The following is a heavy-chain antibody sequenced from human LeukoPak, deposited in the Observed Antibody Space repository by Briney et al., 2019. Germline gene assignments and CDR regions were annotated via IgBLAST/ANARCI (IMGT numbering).Heavy chain of an antibody. CDR1: GGSISSGGYY. CDR2: IYHSGST. Sequence: PSETLSLTCTVSGGSISSGGYYWSWIRQPPGKGLEWIGYIYHSGSTYYNPSLKSRVTISVDRSKNQFSLKLSSVTAADTAVYYCAKGFYVAGNYYFDYWGQGTLVTVSS. CDR3: AKGFYVAGNYYFDY. J-gene: IGHJ4*02. V-gene: IGHV4-30-2*01. D-gene: IGHD6-19*01.